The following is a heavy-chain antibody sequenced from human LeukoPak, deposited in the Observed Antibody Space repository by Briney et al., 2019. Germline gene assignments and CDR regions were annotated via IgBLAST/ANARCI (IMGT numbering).Heavy chain of an antibody. CDR3: ARDDPTLFWSGSPFY. V-gene: IGHV4-34*01. Sequence: SSETLSLTCADHGGSFSSYCWSWIRQPPGKGLEWIGQINHGESTSDYPSLKSRVTISVDTSKNPFSLKLTSVTAADTAVYYCARDDPTLFWSGSPFYWGQGTLVTVSS. J-gene: IGHJ4*02. CDR1: GGSFSSYC. CDR2: INHGEST. D-gene: IGHD3-3*01.